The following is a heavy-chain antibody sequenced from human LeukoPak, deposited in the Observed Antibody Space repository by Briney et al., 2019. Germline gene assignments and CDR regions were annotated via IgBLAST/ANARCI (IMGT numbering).Heavy chain of an antibody. CDR3: AKDSASTVTSADY. CDR2: ISNSGGDT. V-gene: IGHV3-23*01. J-gene: IGHJ4*02. CDR1: GFTFSCYA. Sequence: GGSLRLSCVASGFTFSCYALTWVRQAPGKGLEWVSTISNSGGDTYYADSVKGRFTISRDNSKNTLYLQMNSLRAEDTAAYYCAKDSASTVTSADYWGQGTLVTVSS. D-gene: IGHD4-17*01.